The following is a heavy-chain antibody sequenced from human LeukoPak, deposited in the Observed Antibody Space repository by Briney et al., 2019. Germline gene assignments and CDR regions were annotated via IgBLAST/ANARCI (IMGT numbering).Heavy chain of an antibody. CDR3: AGGTGFIIKD. J-gene: IGHJ4*02. V-gene: IGHV3-7*03. Sequence: GGSLRLSCAASGFTFSSYWMSWVRQAPGKGLEWVANIKQDGSEKYYVDSVKGRFTISRDNAKNSLYLQMNNLRVEDTAMYYCAGGTGFIIKDWGQGTLVTVSS. CDR2: IKQDGSEK. CDR1: GFTFSSYW. D-gene: IGHD3-9*01.